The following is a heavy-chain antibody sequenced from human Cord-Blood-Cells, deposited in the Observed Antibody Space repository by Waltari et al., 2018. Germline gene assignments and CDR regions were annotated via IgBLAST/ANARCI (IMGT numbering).Heavy chain of an antibody. CDR1: EYRFTSYW. CDR3: AVRRSYFVDY. CDR2: IYPGDSGT. J-gene: IGHJ4*02. V-gene: IGHV5-51*01. Sequence: EVQLVQSGAEVKKLGESLKISCKGSEYRFTSYWTGWVRQMPGKGLGGMGIIYPGDSGTRHSPSVQGQVTSAAEKSISTAYLQGSSLKGSDTAMYYCAVRRSYFVDYWGQGTLVTVSS. D-gene: IGHD1-26*01.